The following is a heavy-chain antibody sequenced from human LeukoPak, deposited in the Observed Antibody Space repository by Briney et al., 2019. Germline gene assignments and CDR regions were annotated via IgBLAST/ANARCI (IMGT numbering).Heavy chain of an antibody. CDR2: RYYSGNT. Sequence: SETLSLTCTVSVGSISSSNYYWRWIRQPPGKVLEWFERRYYSGNTYYNPSLKSRVTISVDTSKNQFSLKLSSVTAADTAVYYCARHSPSGSYWYFDLWGRGTLVTVSS. D-gene: IGHD1-26*01. CDR3: ARHSPSGSYWYFDL. V-gene: IGHV4-39*01. J-gene: IGHJ2*01. CDR1: VGSISSSNYY.